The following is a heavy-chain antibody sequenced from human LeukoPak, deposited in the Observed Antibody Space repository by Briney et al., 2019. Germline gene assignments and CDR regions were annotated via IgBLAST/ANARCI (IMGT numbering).Heavy chain of an antibody. J-gene: IGHJ4*02. D-gene: IGHD6-19*01. CDR2: IYYSGST. V-gene: IGHV4-39*07. CDR3: ARADSGWEGDYFDY. CDR1: GGSISSSSYY. Sequence: SETLSLTCTVSGGSISSSSYYWGWIRQPPGKGLEWIGSIYYSGSTYYNPSLKSRVTISVDTSKNQFSLKLSSVTAADTAVYYCARADSGWEGDYFDYWGQGTLVTVSS.